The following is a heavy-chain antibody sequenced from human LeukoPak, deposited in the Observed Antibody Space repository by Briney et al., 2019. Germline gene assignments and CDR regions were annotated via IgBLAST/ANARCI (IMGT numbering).Heavy chain of an antibody. CDR2: ISGNGGRT. Sequence: GGSLRLSCAASGXTFSNYAMHWVRQAPGNGLEYVCGISGNGGRTYYANSVKGRFTISRDNSKNTVYLQMGSLRADDMAVYYCARERYSVNDFDAFDIWGQGTMVTVSS. CDR3: ARERYSVNDFDAFDI. CDR1: GXTFSNYA. V-gene: IGHV3-64*01. J-gene: IGHJ3*02. D-gene: IGHD5/OR15-5a*01.